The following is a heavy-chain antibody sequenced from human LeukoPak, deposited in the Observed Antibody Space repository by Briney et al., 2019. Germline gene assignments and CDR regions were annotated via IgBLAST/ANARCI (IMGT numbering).Heavy chain of an antibody. CDR1: GYSISSGYY. CDR2: IYYIGNT. Sequence: SEALSLTCTVSGYSISSGYYWSWIRQPPGKGLEWVGYIYYIGNTFYNPSLKSRVTISVDTSKNQFSLKLSSVTAADTAVYYCARDRQGPIDYWGQGTLVTVSS. J-gene: IGHJ4*02. CDR3: ARDRQGPIDY. V-gene: IGHV4-38-2*02.